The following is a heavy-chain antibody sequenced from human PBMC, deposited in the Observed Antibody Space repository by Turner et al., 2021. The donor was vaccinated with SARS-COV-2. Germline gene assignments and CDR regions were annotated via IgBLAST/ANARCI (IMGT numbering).Heavy chain of an antibody. CDR3: ANHDLRFWRGAACNVYKWFDP. D-gene: IGHD3-3*01. J-gene: IGHJ5*02. V-gene: IGHV4-39*01. CDR1: GGSIVSTAFY. CDR2: IYNSVCT. Sequence: QLQLQESGPRLVRPSETLSLTCTVSGGSIVSTAFYWGWIRPTPGKGLEWLGRIYNSVCTYYNPSLKGRVTRSVDTSKNKSTLALSFVSAADTAFYYCANHDLRFWRGAACNVYKWFDPWGPGTLVSVSS.